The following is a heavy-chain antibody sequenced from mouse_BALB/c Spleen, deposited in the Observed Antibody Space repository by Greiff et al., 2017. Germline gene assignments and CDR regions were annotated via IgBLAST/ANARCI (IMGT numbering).Heavy chain of an antibody. Sequence: VQLKESGPSLVKPSQTLSLTCSVTGDSITSGYWNWIRKFPGNKLEYMGYISYSGSTYYNPSLKSRISITRDTSKNQFFLQLNSVTTEDTATYYCARWGEAWFAYWGQGTLVTVSA. CDR3: ARWGEAWFAY. CDR2: ISYSGST. CDR1: GDSITSGY. J-gene: IGHJ3*01. V-gene: IGHV3-8*02.